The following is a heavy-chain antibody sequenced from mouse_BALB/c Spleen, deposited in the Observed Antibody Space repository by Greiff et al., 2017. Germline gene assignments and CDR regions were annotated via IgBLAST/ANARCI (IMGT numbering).Heavy chain of an antibody. CDR1: GFTFSDYY. CDR3: ARGPRYFDY. CDR2: ISDGGSYT. Sequence: EVMLVESGGGLVKPGGSLKLSCAASGFTFSDYYMYWVRQTPEKRLEWVATISDGGSYTYYPDSVKGRFTISRDNAKNNLYLQMSSLKSEDTAMYYCARGPRYFDYWGQGTTLTVSS. V-gene: IGHV5-4*02. J-gene: IGHJ2*01.